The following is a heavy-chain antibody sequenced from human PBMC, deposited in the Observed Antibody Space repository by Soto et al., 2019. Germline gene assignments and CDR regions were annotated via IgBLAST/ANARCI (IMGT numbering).Heavy chain of an antibody. V-gene: IGHV4-4*07. Sequence: PSETLSLTCTVSGGSISSYYWSWIRQPAGKGLEWIGRIYTSGSTNYSPSLKSRVTMSVDTSKNQFSLKLSSVTAADTAVYYCARDHPGEQWQEENYYYYGMDVWGQGTTVTVSS. CDR1: GGSISSYY. J-gene: IGHJ6*02. CDR2: IYTSGST. CDR3: ARDHPGEQWQEENYYYYGMDV. D-gene: IGHD6-19*01.